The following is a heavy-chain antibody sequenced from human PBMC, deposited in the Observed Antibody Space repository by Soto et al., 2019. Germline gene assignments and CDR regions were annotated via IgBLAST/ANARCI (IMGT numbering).Heavy chain of an antibody. Sequence: GSLRLSCAASGFTFSSYAMSWVRQAPGKGLEWVSAISGSGGSTYYADSVKGRFTISRDNSKNTLYLQMNSLRAEDTAVYYCAKENADPYGANKTPYFDYWGQGPLVTVSP. J-gene: IGHJ4*02. CDR3: AKENADPYGANKTPYFDY. V-gene: IGHV3-23*01. CDR1: GFTFSSYA. CDR2: ISGSGGST. D-gene: IGHD4-17*01.